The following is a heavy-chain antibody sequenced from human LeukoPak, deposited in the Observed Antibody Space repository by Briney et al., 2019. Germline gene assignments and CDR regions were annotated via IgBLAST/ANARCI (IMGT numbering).Heavy chain of an antibody. D-gene: IGHD3-22*01. CDR2: IYTSGST. V-gene: IGHV4-4*07. CDR1: GGSISSYY. CDR3: ARGGSISPWYYYDSSGTMAFDY. J-gene: IGHJ4*02. Sequence: PSETLSLTCTVSGGSISSYYWSWIRQPAGKGLEWIGRIYTSGSTNYNPSLRSRVTMSVDTSKNQFSLKLSSVTAADTAVYYCARGGSISPWYYYDSSGTMAFDYWGREPWSPSPQ.